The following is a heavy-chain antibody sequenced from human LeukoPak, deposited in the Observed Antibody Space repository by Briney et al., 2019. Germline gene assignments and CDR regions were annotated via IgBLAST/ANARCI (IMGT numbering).Heavy chain of an antibody. CDR3: ARDFRSSIPPYYYMDV. CDR2: ISSNNNYM. J-gene: IGHJ6*03. V-gene: IGHV3-21*01. Sequence: GGSLRLSCAASGFTFSNYNMNWVRQAPGKGLEWVSSISSNNNYMYYADSVKGRFTISRDNAKNSLYLQMNSLRAEDTAVYYCARDFRSSIPPYYYMDVWGKGTTVIVSS. D-gene: IGHD2-2*01. CDR1: GFTFSNYN.